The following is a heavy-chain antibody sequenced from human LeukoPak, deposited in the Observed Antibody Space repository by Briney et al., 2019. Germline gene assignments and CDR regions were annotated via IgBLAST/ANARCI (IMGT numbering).Heavy chain of an antibody. Sequence: PETLSLTCAVYGGSFSGYYWSWIRQPPGKGLEWIGEINHSGSTNYNPSLKSRVTISVDTSKNQFSLKLSSVTAADTAVYYCARPQYGDYDAWFDPWGQGTLVTVSS. V-gene: IGHV4-34*01. CDR2: INHSGST. CDR1: GGSFSGYY. D-gene: IGHD4-17*01. CDR3: ARPQYGDYDAWFDP. J-gene: IGHJ5*02.